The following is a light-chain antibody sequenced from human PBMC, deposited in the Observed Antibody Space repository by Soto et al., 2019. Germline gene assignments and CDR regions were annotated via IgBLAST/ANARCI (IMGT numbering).Light chain of an antibody. CDR3: QNYNSAPIT. J-gene: IGKJ5*01. Sequence: DIQMAPSPSSPSASVGDRVTITCRASQDISNYLACFQQTVPNVLIYAASTLQSGVPSRFSGCGSGTDFTLTITGLQPEDVATDYCQNYNSAPITFGQGTRLEIK. V-gene: IGKV1-27*01. CDR1: QDISNY. CDR2: AAS.